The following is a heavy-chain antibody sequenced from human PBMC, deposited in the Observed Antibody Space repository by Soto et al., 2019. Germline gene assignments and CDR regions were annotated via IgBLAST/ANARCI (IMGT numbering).Heavy chain of an antibody. CDR1: GGTFSSYA. Sequence: QVQLVQSGAEVKKPGSSVKVSCKASGGTFSSYAISWVRQAPGQGLEWIGGIIPIFGTANYAQKFQGRVTITADKSTSTAYMELSSLRSEDTAVYYCASYPSVVVAATPYYWGQGTLVTVSS. J-gene: IGHJ4*02. CDR3: ASYPSVVVAATPYY. CDR2: IIPIFGTA. D-gene: IGHD2-15*01. V-gene: IGHV1-69*06.